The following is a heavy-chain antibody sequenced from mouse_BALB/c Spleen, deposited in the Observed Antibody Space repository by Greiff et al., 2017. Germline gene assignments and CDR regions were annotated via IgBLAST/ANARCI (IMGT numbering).Heavy chain of an antibody. CDR1: GYTFTSYW. CDR3: ARLDGYYVGGFAY. D-gene: IGHD2-3*01. J-gene: IGHJ3*01. CDR2: INPSTGYT. Sequence: QVQLKQSGAELAKPGASVKMSCKASGYTFTSYWMHWVKQRPGQGLEWIGYINPSTGYTEYNQKFKDKATLTADKSSSTAYMQLSSLTSEDSAVYYCARLDGYYVGGFAYWGQGSLVTVSA. V-gene: IGHV1-7*01.